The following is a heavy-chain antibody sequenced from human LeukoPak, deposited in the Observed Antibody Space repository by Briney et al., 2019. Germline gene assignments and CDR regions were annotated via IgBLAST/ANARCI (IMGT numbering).Heavy chain of an antibody. Sequence: KPSETLSLTCTVSGGSISRSSYYWGWIRQPPGKRLEWIGSIFYSGSTYYNPSLKSRVTISVDTSKNQFSLKLSSVTAADTAVYYCARQHPIYDSSGYDDYWGQGTLVTVSS. CDR3: ARQHPIYDSSGYDDY. V-gene: IGHV4-39*01. CDR2: IFYSGST. D-gene: IGHD3-22*01. J-gene: IGHJ4*02. CDR1: GGSISRSSYY.